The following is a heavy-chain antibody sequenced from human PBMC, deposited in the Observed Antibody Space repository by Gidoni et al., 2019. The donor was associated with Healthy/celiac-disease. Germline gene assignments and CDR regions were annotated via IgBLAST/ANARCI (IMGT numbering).Heavy chain of an antibody. CDR3: AKGGRDDYGDYDWFDP. CDR2: ISYDGSNK. V-gene: IGHV3-30*18. CDR1: GFTFSSFG. D-gene: IGHD4-17*01. Sequence: QVQLVESGGGVVQPGRSLRLSCAASGFTFSSFGMHWVRQAPGKGLEWGAVISYDGSNKYYADSVKGRFTISRDNSKNTLYLQMNSLRAEDTAVYYCAKGGRDDYGDYDWFDPWGQGTLVTVSS. J-gene: IGHJ5*02.